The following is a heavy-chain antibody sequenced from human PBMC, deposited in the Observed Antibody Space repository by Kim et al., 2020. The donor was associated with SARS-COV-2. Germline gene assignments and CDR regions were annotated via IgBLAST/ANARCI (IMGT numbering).Heavy chain of an antibody. CDR1: GYTFTSYG. D-gene: IGHD4-4*01. J-gene: IGHJ6*02. V-gene: IGHV1-18*01. CDR2: ISAYNGNT. CDR3: ARGRDRTYSNYYHYGMDV. Sequence: ASVKVSCKASGYTFTSYGISWVRQAPGQGLEWMGWISAYNGNTNYAQKLQGRVTMTTDTSTSTAYMELRSLRADDTAVYYCARGRDRTYSNYYHYGMDVWGQGTTVTVSS.